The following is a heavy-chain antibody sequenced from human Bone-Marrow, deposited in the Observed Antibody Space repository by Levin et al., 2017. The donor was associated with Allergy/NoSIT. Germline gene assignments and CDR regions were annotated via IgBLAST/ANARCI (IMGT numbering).Heavy chain of an antibody. Sequence: GASVKVSCAASGFTVSSRYMSWVRQAPGKGLEWVSVIYSGGSTYYADSVKGRFTISRDNSENTLSLQMNSLTAEDTAVYYCAEDSSAGRLYTWGQGTLVTVSS. J-gene: IGHJ5*02. CDR2: IYSGGST. CDR1: GFTVSSRY. CDR3: AEDSSAGRLYT. D-gene: IGHD1-1*01. V-gene: IGHV3-53*01.